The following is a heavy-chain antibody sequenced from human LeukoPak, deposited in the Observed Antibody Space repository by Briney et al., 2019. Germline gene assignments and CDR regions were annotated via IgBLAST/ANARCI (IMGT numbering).Heavy chain of an antibody. CDR3: ARVSGHYYYYYMDV. V-gene: IGHV1-69*05. CDR2: IIPIFGTA. Sequence: GSSVKVSCKASGGTFRSHAIIWVRQAPGEGLEWMGGIIPIFGTANYAQKFQGRVTITTAESTSTAYMELSSLRSEDTAVYYCARVSGHYYYYYMDVWGKGTTVTVSS. J-gene: IGHJ6*03. CDR1: GGTFRSHA.